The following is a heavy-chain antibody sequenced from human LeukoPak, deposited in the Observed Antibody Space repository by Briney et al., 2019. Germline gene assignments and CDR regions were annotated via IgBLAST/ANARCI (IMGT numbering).Heavy chain of an antibody. CDR3: ARDHNYAFDN. Sequence: GGSLRLSCTASGFPFSDYSMNWVRQAPGKGLEWISYIGISSGNTKYADSVKGRFTISEDNARNSLYLQMNSLRVEDTAVYYCARDHNYAFDNWGQGTLVSVSS. CDR2: IGISSGNT. V-gene: IGHV3-48*04. J-gene: IGHJ4*02. D-gene: IGHD1-1*01. CDR1: GFPFSDYS.